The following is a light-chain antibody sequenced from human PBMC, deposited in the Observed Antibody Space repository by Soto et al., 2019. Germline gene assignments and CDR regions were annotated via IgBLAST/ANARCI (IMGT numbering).Light chain of an antibody. V-gene: IGLV1-40*01. CDR2: GNT. Sequence: QSVLTQPPSVSGAPGQRVTISCTGSSSNIGAGYDVHWYQQLPGTAPKLLIYGNTNRPSGVPDRFSGSKSGTSPSLAITGLQAEDEADYYCQSYDSSLSAVVFGGGTKLTVL. J-gene: IGLJ2*01. CDR3: QSYDSSLSAVV. CDR1: SSNIGAGYD.